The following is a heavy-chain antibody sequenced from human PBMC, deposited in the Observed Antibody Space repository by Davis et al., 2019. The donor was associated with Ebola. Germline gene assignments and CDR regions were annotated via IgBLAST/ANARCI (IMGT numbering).Heavy chain of an antibody. CDR1: GFTFSSYW. CDR3: ARDLLKYYYGSGSYYNGNYYYYGMDV. D-gene: IGHD3-10*01. Sequence: PGGSLRLSCAASGFTFSSYWMSWVRQAPGKGLEWVANIKQDGSEKYYVDSVKGRFTISRDNAKNSLYLQMNSLRAEDTAVYYCARDLLKYYYGSGSYYNGNYYYYGMDVWGQGTTVTVSS. CDR2: IKQDGSEK. V-gene: IGHV3-7*01. J-gene: IGHJ6*02.